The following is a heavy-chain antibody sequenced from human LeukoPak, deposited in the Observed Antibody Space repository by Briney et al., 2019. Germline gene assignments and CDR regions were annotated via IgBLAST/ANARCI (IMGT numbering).Heavy chain of an antibody. CDR3: ARADRSGSDY. V-gene: IGHV4-59*01. D-gene: IGHD3-10*01. Sequence: PSETLSLTCTVSGGSSSSYPWSWIRQPPGKGLEWIGIIHYSRSTSYNPSLKSRVTISVDTSKNQFPLKLSSVTAADTAVYYFARADRSGSDYWGQGTLVTVSS. CDR1: GGSSSSYP. CDR2: IHYSRST. J-gene: IGHJ4*02.